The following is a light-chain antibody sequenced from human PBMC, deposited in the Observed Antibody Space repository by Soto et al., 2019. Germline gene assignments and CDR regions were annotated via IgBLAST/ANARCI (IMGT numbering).Light chain of an antibody. CDR1: QGISSY. Sequence: IQLTQSPTSLSASVGDRVTITCRASQGISSYLAWYQQKPGKAPKLLIYGASTLQSGVPSRFSGSGSGTDFTLTVSSLQPEDFAVYYCQQYNNWPPFTFGPGTKVDIK. CDR2: GAS. J-gene: IGKJ3*01. V-gene: IGKV1-9*01. CDR3: QQYNNWPPFT.